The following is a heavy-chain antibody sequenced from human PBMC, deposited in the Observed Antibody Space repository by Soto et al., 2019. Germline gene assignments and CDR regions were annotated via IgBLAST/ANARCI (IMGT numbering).Heavy chain of an antibody. CDR3: ARAGYDYIWGSYRYPPYAFDI. Sequence: ASVKGSCKASGYTFTSYGISWVRQAPGQGLEWMGWISAYNGNTNYAQKLQGRVTMTTDTSTSTAYMELRSLRSDDTAVYYCARAGYDYIWGSYRYPPYAFDIWGQGTMVTVSS. D-gene: IGHD3-16*02. CDR1: GYTFTSYG. V-gene: IGHV1-18*01. CDR2: ISAYNGNT. J-gene: IGHJ3*02.